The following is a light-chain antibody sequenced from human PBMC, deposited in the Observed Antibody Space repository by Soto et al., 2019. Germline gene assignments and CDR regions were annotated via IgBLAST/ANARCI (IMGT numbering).Light chain of an antibody. CDR3: QQYNNWPRT. CDR1: QSVSSN. Sequence: IVMTQSPGNLSVSPGERATLSCRASQSVSSNLAWYRQKPGQAPRLLICGANMRATGIPARFSGSGSETEFTLTISSLQSEDFAVYYCQQYNNWPRTFGQGTKVDIK. J-gene: IGKJ1*01. V-gene: IGKV3-15*01. CDR2: GAN.